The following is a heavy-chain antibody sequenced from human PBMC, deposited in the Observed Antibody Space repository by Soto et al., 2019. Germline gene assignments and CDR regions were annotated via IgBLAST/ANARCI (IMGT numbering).Heavy chain of an antibody. CDR2: IWYDGSNK. CDR3: ARVSGPTTADYYYYYYYMDV. CDR1: GFTFSSYG. V-gene: IGHV3-33*01. Sequence: QVQLVESGGGVVQPGRSLRLSCAASGFTFSSYGMHWVRQAPGKGLEWVAVIWYDGSNKYYADSVKGRFTISRDNSKNTLYLQMNSLRAEDTAVYYCARVSGPTTADYYYYYYYMDVWGKGTTVTVSS. D-gene: IGHD4-17*01. J-gene: IGHJ6*03.